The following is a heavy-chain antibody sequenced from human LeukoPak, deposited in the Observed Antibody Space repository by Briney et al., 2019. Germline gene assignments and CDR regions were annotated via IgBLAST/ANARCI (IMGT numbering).Heavy chain of an antibody. D-gene: IGHD3-22*01. J-gene: IGHJ4*02. Sequence: ASVKVSCKASGYTFTSYGISWVRQAPGQGLEWMGWISAYNGNTNYAQKLQGRVTMTTDTSTSTAYMELRSLRSDDTAVYYCARETTMIVVVTRTHYFDYWGQGTLVTVSS. CDR1: GYTFTSYG. CDR2: ISAYNGNT. CDR3: ARETTMIVVVTRTHYFDY. V-gene: IGHV1-18*01.